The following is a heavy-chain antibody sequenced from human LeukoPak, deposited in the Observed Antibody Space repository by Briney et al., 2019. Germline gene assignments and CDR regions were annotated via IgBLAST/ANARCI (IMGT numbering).Heavy chain of an antibody. CDR1: GYTFISYD. V-gene: IGHV1-18*01. CDR2: ISAYNGNT. CDR3: ARDSGGYSSGWYIFDFDY. Sequence: ASVKVSCKASGYTFISYDINWVRQAPGQGLEWMGWISAYNGNTNYAQKLQGRATMTTDTSTSTAYMELRSLRSDDTAVYYCARDSGGYSSGWYIFDFDYWGQGTLVTVSS. J-gene: IGHJ4*02. D-gene: IGHD6-19*01.